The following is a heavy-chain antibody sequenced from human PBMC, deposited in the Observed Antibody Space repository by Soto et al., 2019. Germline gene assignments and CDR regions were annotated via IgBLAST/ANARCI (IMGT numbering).Heavy chain of an antibody. CDR2: IIPILGIA. V-gene: IGHV1-69*08. D-gene: IGHD6-19*01. CDR3: ARDGQWLVTSYYYYGMDV. J-gene: IGHJ6*02. Sequence: QVQLVQSGAEVKKPGSSVKVSCKASGGTFSSYTISWVRQAPGQGLEWMGRIIPILGIANYAQKFQGRVTITADKSTGTAYMELSSLRSEDTAVYYCARDGQWLVTSYYYYGMDVWGQGTTVTVSS. CDR1: GGTFSSYT.